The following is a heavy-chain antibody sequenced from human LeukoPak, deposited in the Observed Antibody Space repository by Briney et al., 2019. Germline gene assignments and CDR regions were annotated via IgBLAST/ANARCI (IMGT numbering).Heavy chain of an antibody. Sequence: PGGSLRLSCAASGFTFSSYGMHWVRQAPGKGLEWVAVIWYDGSNKYYADSVKGRFTISRDNSKNTLYLQMNSLRAEDTAVYYCARGYVVVAATYSYYFDYWGQGTLVTVSS. D-gene: IGHD2-15*01. CDR1: GFTFSSYG. V-gene: IGHV3-33*01. CDR2: IWYDGSNK. CDR3: ARGYVVVAATYSYYFDY. J-gene: IGHJ4*02.